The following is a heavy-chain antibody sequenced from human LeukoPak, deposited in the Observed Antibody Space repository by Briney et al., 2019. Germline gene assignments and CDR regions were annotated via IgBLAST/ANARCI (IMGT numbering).Heavy chain of an antibody. CDR3: ARAFDSWGYQLLWRY. CDR1: GFTVSSNY. Sequence: GGSLRLSCAASGFTVSSNYMSWVRQAPGKGLEWVSVIYSGGSTYYADSVKGRFTISRDNSKNTLYLQMNSLRAEDTAVYYCARAFDSWGYQLLWRYWGQGTLVTVSS. CDR2: IYSGGST. D-gene: IGHD2-2*01. J-gene: IGHJ4*02. V-gene: IGHV3-53*01.